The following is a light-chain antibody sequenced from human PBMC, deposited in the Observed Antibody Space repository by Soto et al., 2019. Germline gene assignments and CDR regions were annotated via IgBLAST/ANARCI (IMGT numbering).Light chain of an antibody. CDR1: QSVRSNL. CDR3: QQYGSSYPWT. V-gene: IGKV3-20*01. CDR2: GAS. Sequence: EIVLTQSPGTLSLSPGERATLSCRASQSVRSNLLAWYQQKPGQAPRLLIYGASNRATGIPDRFSGSGSGTDFTLTIRRLEPEDFAVYYCQQYGSSYPWTFGQGTKVDIK. J-gene: IGKJ1*01.